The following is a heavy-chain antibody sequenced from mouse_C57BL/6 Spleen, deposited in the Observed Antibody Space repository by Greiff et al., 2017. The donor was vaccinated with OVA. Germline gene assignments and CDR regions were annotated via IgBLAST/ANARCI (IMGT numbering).Heavy chain of an antibody. CDR2: INPSTGGT. J-gene: IGHJ4*01. CDR1: GYSFTGYY. D-gene: IGHD2-1*01. V-gene: IGHV1-42*01. CDR3: ARSGGNYVGAMDY. Sequence: DVKLQESGPELVKPGASVKISCKASGYSFTGYYMNWVKQSPEKSLEWIGEINPSTGGTTYNQKFKAKATLTVDTSSSTAYMQLKSLTSEDSAVYYCARSGGNYVGAMDYWGQGTSVTVSS.